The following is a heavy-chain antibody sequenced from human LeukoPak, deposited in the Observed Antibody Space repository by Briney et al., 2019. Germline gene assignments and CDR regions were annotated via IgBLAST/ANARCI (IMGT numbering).Heavy chain of an antibody. D-gene: IGHD1-26*01. J-gene: IGHJ4*02. V-gene: IGHV1-2*04. Sequence: APVKVSCKASGYTFTGYYMHWVRQAPGQGLEWMGWINPNSGGTNYAQKFQGWVTMTRDTSISTAYMELSRLRSDDTAVYYCARDRVRRGWELLGYGGRATLVTVSS. CDR2: INPNSGGT. CDR1: GYTFTGYY. CDR3: ARDRVRRGWELLGY.